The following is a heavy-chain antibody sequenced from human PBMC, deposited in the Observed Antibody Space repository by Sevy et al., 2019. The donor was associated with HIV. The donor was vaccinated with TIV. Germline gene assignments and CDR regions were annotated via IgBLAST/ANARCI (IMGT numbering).Heavy chain of an antibody. V-gene: IGHV3-23*01. D-gene: IGHD3-10*01. Sequence: GGSLRLSCAASGFTFSSYAMSWVRQAPGKGLEWVSAISGSGGSTYYADSVKGRFTISGDNSKNTLYLQMNSLRAEDTAVYYCAKLYGSGSYRYYYYGMDVWGQGTTVTVS. CDR3: AKLYGSGSYRYYYYGMDV. CDR2: ISGSGGST. CDR1: GFTFSSYA. J-gene: IGHJ6*02.